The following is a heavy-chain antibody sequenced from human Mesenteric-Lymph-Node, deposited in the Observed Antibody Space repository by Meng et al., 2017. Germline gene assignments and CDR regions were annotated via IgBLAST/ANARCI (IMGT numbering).Heavy chain of an antibody. D-gene: IGHD3-22*01. CDR1: GGSISNGGYY. V-gene: IGHV4-31*03. CDR3: ARLTYYYDPTGRWDY. J-gene: IGHJ4*02. CDR2: IYFTGTT. Sequence: QVQPQESRPGLVKSSQPLSLTCTVSGGSISNGGYYWTWIRQRPGKGLEWIGYIYFTGTTYYNPSLKSRVTISVDTSKNQFSLDLTSVTGADTAVYYCARLTYYYDPTGRWDYWGPGRLVTVSS.